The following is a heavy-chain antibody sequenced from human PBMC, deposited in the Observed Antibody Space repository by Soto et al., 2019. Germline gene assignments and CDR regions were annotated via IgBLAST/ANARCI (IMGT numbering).Heavy chain of an antibody. J-gene: IGHJ6*02. Sequence: QVQLVESGGGVVQPGRSLRLSCAASGFTFSSYAMHWVRQAPGKGLEWVAVISYDGSNKYYADSVKGRFTISRDNSKNTLYLQMNSLRAEDTAVYYCASKGSGITILGVVYDYGMDVWGQWTTVTVSS. CDR3: ASKGSGITILGVVYDYGMDV. CDR2: ISYDGSNK. D-gene: IGHD3-3*01. CDR1: GFTFSSYA. V-gene: IGHV3-30-3*01.